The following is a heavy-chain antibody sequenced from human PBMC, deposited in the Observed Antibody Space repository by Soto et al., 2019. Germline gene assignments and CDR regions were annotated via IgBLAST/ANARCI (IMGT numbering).Heavy chain of an antibody. J-gene: IGHJ4*02. CDR3: AKGGKLTRERFDY. CDR1: GFTFSSYS. V-gene: IGHV3-48*01. D-gene: IGHD1-7*01. Sequence: GGSLRLSCAASGFTFSSYSMNWVRQAPGKGLEWVSYISSSSSTIYYADSVKGRFTISRDNAKNSLYLQMNSLRAEDTAVYYCAKGGKLTRERFDYWGQGTLVTVSS. CDR2: ISSSSSTI.